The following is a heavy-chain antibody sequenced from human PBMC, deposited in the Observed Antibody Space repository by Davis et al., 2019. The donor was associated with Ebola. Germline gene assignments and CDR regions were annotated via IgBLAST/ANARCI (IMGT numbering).Heavy chain of an antibody. V-gene: IGHV3-21*01. Sequence: GGSLRLSCAASGFIFSNYWMSWVRQAPGRGLEWVSAMSGGSGGTYYSDSVKGRFTISRDNAKNSLYLQMNSLRAEDTAVYYCARDLGHIVVVPAAMDYWGQGTLVTVSS. CDR2: MSGGSGGT. CDR1: GFIFSNYW. CDR3: ARDLGHIVVVPAAMDY. D-gene: IGHD2-2*01. J-gene: IGHJ4*02.